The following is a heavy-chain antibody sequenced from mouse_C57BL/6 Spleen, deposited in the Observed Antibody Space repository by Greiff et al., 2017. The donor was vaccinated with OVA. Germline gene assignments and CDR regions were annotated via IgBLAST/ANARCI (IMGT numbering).Heavy chain of an antibody. CDR2: IDPSDSYT. CDR1: GYTFTSYW. J-gene: IGHJ1*03. CDR3: ARSGELAWYCDV. Sequence: QVQLQQSGAELVRPGTSVKLSCKASGYTFTSYWMHWVKQRPGQGLEWIGVIDPSDSYTNYNQKFKGKATLTVDTSSSTAYMQLSSLTSEDSAVYYCARSGELAWYCDVWGKGTTVTVSS. V-gene: IGHV1-59*01. D-gene: IGHD4-1*01.